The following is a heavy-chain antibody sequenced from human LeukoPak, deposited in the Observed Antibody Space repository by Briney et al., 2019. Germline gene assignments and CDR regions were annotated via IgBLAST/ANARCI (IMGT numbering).Heavy chain of an antibody. J-gene: IGHJ4*02. CDR1: GGTFRSYG. Sequence: GASVKVSCKTSGGTFRSYGLNWVRQAPGQGLEWMGILSPSGGSTSYAQKFQGRVTMTRDTSTSTVYMELSSLRSDDTAVYYCAREQLVGTYYFDYWGQGTLVTVSS. CDR2: LSPSGGST. V-gene: IGHV1-46*01. D-gene: IGHD6-6*01. CDR3: AREQLVGTYYFDY.